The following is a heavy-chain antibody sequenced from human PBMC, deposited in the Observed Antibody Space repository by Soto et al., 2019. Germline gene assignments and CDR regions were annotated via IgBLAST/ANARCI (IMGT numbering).Heavy chain of an antibody. Sequence: VGSLRLSCAASGFTFSSYAMSWVRQAPGKGLEWVSAISGSGGSTYYADSVKGRFTISRDNSKNTLYLQMNSLRAEDTAVYYCAKDSNGYDFAPLFDYWGQGTLVTVSS. V-gene: IGHV3-23*01. CDR3: AKDSNGYDFAPLFDY. CDR2: ISGSGGST. D-gene: IGHD5-12*01. J-gene: IGHJ4*02. CDR1: GFTFSSYA.